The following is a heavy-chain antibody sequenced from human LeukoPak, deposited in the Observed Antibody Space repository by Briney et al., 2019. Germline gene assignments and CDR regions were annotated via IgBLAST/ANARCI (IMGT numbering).Heavy chain of an antibody. V-gene: IGHV3-30*18. J-gene: IGHJ4*02. D-gene: IGHD3-10*01. CDR1: RFTFSTYV. CDR2: ISNDGNNK. Sequence: GGSLRLACAASRFTFSTYVMHWVRQAPGKGLEWVAAISNDGNNKYYADSVKGRFTISRDNSKKMLYLHMNSLRAEDTAVYYCAKDLSRFVVRGVFVEYFDYWGQGTLVTVSS. CDR3: AKDLSRFVVRGVFVEYFDY.